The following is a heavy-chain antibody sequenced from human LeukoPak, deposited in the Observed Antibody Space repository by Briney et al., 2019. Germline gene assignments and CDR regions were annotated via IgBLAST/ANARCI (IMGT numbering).Heavy chain of an antibody. CDR2: INPNSGGT. CDR1: GYTFTGYY. CDR3: ASLYGYYYDSSGHDAFDI. J-gene: IGHJ3*02. Sequence: ASVKVSCKASGYTFTGYYMHWVRQAPGQGLEWMGWINPNSGGTNYAQKFQGRVTMTRDTSISTAYMELSRLRSDDTAVYYCASLYGYYYDSSGHDAFDIWGQGTMVTVSS. V-gene: IGHV1-2*02. D-gene: IGHD3-22*01.